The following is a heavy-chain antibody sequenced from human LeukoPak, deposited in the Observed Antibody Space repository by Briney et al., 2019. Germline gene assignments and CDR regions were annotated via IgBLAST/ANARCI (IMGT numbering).Heavy chain of an antibody. CDR2: IRNDASNT. CDR1: GFTFSSYG. D-gene: IGHD3-10*01. Sequence: SGGSLRLSCAASGFTFSSYGTHWVRQAPGKGLDWVAYIRNDASNTYYADSVKGRFSISRDNSKNTVYLQMKSLIPEDTAVYYCAKRAGSAWSAGAWGQGTLVTVSS. J-gene: IGHJ5*02. CDR3: AKRAGSAWSAGA. V-gene: IGHV3-30*02.